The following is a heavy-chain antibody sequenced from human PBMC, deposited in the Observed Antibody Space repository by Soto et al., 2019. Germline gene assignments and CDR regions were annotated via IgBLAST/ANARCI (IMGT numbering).Heavy chain of an antibody. CDR1: GFTFSSYS. CDR2: ISSSSSYI. D-gene: IGHD1-26*01. CDR3: ASSPRELLETDY. Sequence: GGSLRLSCAASGFTFSSYSMNWVRQAPGKGLEWVSSISSSSSYIYYADSVKGRFTISRDNAKNSLYLQMNSLRAEDTAVYYCASSPRELLETDYWGQGTLVTVSS. J-gene: IGHJ4*02. V-gene: IGHV3-21*01.